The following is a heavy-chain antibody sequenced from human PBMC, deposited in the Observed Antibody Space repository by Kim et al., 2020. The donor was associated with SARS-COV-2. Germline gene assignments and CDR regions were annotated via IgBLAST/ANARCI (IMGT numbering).Heavy chain of an antibody. CDR1: GFTFADYS. J-gene: IGHJ4*02. CDR2: LKSRASADTA. CDR3: ARGTVTQWTFFDL. Sequence: LRLSCRGSGFTFADYSLSWVRQAPGKGLEWIGLLKSRASADTAENAASVRGRITISRDDFNNVAYLQMDGLTTDDTGVYFCARGTVTQWTFFDLWGPGSHVSVSS. V-gene: IGHV3-49*04. D-gene: IGHD4-17*01.